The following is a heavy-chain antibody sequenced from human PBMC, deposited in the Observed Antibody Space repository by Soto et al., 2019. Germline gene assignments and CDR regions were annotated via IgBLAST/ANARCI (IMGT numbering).Heavy chain of an antibody. CDR2: ISAYNGNT. CDR3: ARGQTGWFDP. CDR1: GGTLTISSHG. J-gene: IGHJ5*02. V-gene: IGHV1-18*01. Sequence: ASVKVSCKASGGTLTISSHGISWVRQAPGQGLEWMGWISAYNGNTNYAQKLQGRVTMTTDTSTSTAYMELRSLRSDDTAVYYCARGQTGWFDPWGQGTLVTVSS.